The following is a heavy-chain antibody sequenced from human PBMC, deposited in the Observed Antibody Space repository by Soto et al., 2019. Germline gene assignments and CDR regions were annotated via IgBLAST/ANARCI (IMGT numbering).Heavy chain of an antibody. Sequence: VCLRLSCAASGFTFSSYSMNWVRQAPGKGLEWVSYISSSSSTIYYADSVKGRFTISRDNAKNSLYLQMNSLRDEDTAVYYCARDSYDILTGYYPLPFDYWGQGTLVTVSS. V-gene: IGHV3-48*02. D-gene: IGHD3-9*01. CDR3: ARDSYDILTGYYPLPFDY. CDR1: GFTFSSYS. J-gene: IGHJ4*02. CDR2: ISSSSSTI.